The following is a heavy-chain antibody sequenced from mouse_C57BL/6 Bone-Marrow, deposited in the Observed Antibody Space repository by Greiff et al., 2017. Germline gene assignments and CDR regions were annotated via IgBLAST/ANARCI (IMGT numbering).Heavy chain of an antibody. CDR2: IYPSDSDT. CDR3: ARGTTVVARYAMDY. J-gene: IGHJ4*01. CDR1: GYTFTSYW. V-gene: IGHV1-61*01. Sequence: QVQLQQPGAELVRPGSSVKLSCKASGYTFTSYWMDWVKQRPGQGLEWIGNIYPSDSDTHYNQKFKDKATLTVDKSSSTAYMQLSSLTSEDSAIYYWARGTTVVARYAMDYWGQGTSVTVSS. D-gene: IGHD1-1*01.